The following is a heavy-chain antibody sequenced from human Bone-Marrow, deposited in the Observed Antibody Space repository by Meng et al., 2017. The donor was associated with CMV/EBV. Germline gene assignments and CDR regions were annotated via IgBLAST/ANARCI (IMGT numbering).Heavy chain of an antibody. CDR2: ISYDGSNK. CDR1: GFTFSSYA. V-gene: IGHV3-30*04. J-gene: IGHJ5*02. CDR3: ARGELELRGAFDP. D-gene: IGHD1-7*01. Sequence: GGSLRLSCAASGFTFSSYAMHWVRQAPGKGLEWVAVISYDGSNKYYADSVKGRFTISRDNSKNTLYLQMNSPRAEDTAVYYCARGELELRGAFDPWGQGTLVTVSS.